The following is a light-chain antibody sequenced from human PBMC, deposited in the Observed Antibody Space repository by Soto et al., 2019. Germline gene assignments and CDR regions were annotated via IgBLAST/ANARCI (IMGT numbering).Light chain of an antibody. CDR2: DAS. CDR3: QQYNTYPYT. J-gene: IGKJ3*01. V-gene: IGKV1-16*02. Sequence: DIQMTQSPSSLSASVGDRVTITCRASQGIRKYFSWFQQKPGKDPKSLISDASSLHSGVPSKFSGSGSGTAITLTISSLQPEDFATYYCQQYNTYPYTFGPGSKVDIK. CDR1: QGIRKY.